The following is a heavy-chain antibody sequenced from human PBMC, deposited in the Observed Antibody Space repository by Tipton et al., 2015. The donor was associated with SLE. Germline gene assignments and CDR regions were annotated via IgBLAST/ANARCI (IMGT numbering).Heavy chain of an antibody. Sequence: TLSLTCTVSGDSITSHYLTWIRQPPGKGLEWIGYIYYSGSTNYNPSLKSRVTISVDTSKNQFSLKLSSVTAADTAVYYCARDRTVTHDAFDIWGQGAMVTVSS. D-gene: IGHD4-17*01. J-gene: IGHJ3*02. V-gene: IGHV4-59*11. CDR3: ARDRTVTHDAFDI. CDR2: IYYSGST. CDR1: GDSITSHY.